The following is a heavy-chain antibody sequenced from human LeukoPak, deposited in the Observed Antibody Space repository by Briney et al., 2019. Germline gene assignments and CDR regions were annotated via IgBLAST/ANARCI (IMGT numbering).Heavy chain of an antibody. CDR3: AKARSYDSSGYARYNDAFDI. V-gene: IGHV3-9*01. Sequence: GGSLRLSCAASGFTFSSYWMHWVRQAPGKGLEWVSGISWNSGSIGYADSVKGRFTISRDNAKNSLYLQMNSLRAEDTALYYCAKARSYDSSGYARYNDAFDIWGQGTMVTVSS. CDR2: ISWNSGSI. D-gene: IGHD3-22*01. CDR1: GFTFSSYW. J-gene: IGHJ3*02.